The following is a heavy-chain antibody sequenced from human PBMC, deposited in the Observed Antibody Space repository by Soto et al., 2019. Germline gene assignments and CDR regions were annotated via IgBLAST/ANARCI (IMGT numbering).Heavy chain of an antibody. V-gene: IGHV1-3*05. Sequence: QVQVVQSGAEEKKPGASVKVSCRASGYTFTNYAIHWVSQAPGQRLEWMGWISPGNGNTKYSQKFQGRVTITGDTSASTAYMELSRLRSEDTGVYYCARRGGGMDVWGQGTTVTVSS. D-gene: IGHD3-10*01. CDR2: ISPGNGNT. CDR1: GYTFTNYA. J-gene: IGHJ6*02. CDR3: ARRGGGMDV.